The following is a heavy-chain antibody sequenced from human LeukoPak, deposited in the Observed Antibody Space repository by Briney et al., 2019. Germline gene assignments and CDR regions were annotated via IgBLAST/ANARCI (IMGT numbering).Heavy chain of an antibody. J-gene: IGHJ3*02. CDR3: AKSARTNWNYVLDAFDI. V-gene: IGHV3-23*01. CDR1: GFTSNNYA. CDR2: INDSGGST. Sequence: GGSLRLSCAASGFTSNNYAMDWVRQAPGKGLEWVSAINDSGGSTYYEDSVKGRFTISRDHSKNTLSLQMSSLRAEDTAVYYCAKSARTNWNYVLDAFDIWGQGTMVTVSS. D-gene: IGHD1-7*01.